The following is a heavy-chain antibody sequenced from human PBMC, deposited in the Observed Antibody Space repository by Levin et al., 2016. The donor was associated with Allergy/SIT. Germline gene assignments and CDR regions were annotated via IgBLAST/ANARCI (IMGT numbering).Heavy chain of an antibody. Sequence: GGSLRLSCAASGFTFSSYAMSWVRQAPGKGLEWVSAISGSGGSTYYADSVKGRFTISRDNSKNTLYLQMGNLRAEDTAIYYCGKATMVRVDLFDYWGQGTLVIVSS. D-gene: IGHD3-10*01. CDR2: ISGSGGST. V-gene: IGHV3-23*01. J-gene: IGHJ4*02. CDR1: GFTFSSYA. CDR3: GKATMVRVDLFDY.